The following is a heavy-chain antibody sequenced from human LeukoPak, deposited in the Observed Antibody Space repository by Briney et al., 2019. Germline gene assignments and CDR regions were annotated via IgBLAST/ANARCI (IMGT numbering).Heavy chain of an antibody. CDR3: ARLYDYSNWFDP. D-gene: IGHD4-11*01. V-gene: IGHV4-59*12. CDR2: IYYSGST. J-gene: IGHJ5*02. Sequence: SETLSLTCTVSGGSISSYYWSWIRQPPGKGLEWIGYIYYSGSTNYNPSLKSRVTISVDTSKNQFSLKLSSVTAADTAVYYCARLYDYSNWFDPWGQGTLVTVSS. CDR1: GGSISSYY.